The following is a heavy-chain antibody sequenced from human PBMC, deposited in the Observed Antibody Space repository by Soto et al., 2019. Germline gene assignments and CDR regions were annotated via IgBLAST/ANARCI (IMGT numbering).Heavy chain of an antibody. CDR1: GFTFNNYA. CDR2: ISYDGNNQ. D-gene: IGHD3-22*01. CDR3: ARDRVYYYDSSGYYNFEY. V-gene: IGHV3-30*09. Sequence: QVQLVESGGGVVQPGRSLRLSCAASGFTFNNYAMHWVRQAPGKGLEWVAVISYDGNNQYYADSVKGRFAISRDNSKNTLYLQMNSLRDEDTAVYYCARDRVYYYDSSGYYNFEYWGHGTLVTVSS. J-gene: IGHJ4*01.